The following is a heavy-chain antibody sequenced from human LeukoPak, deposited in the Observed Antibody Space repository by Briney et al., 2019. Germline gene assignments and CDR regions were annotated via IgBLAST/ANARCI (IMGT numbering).Heavy chain of an antibody. CDR1: GFTFSSYG. V-gene: IGHV3-33*01. CDR3: ARLTVVAATSDY. CDR2: IWYDGSNK. D-gene: IGHD2-15*01. Sequence: PGGSPRLSCAASGFTFSSYGMHWVRQAPGKGLEWVAVIWYDGSNKYYADSVKGRFTISRDNSKNTLYLQMNSLRAEDTAVYYCARLTVVAATSDYWGQGTLVTVSS. J-gene: IGHJ4*02.